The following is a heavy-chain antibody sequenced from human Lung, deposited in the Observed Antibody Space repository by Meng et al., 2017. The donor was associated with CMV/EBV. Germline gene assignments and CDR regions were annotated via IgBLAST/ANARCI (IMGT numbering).Heavy chain of an antibody. V-gene: IGHV4-34*01. J-gene: IGHJ6*02. D-gene: IGHD2-2*01. Sequence: SETLSLTCAVYGGSFSGYYWSWIRQPPGKGLEWIGEINHSGSTNYNPSLKSRVTISVDTSKNQFSLKLSSVTAADTAVYYCARLGYCSSTSCYPGNYYYGMDVWGQGTTVTVS. CDR3: ARLGYCSSTSCYPGNYYYGMDV. CDR2: INHSGST. CDR1: GGSFSGYY.